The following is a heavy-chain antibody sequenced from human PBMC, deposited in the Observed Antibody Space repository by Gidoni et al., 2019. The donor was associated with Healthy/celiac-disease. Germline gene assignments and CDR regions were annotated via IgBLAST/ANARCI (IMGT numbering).Heavy chain of an antibody. CDR3: ARENTDYYGMDV. CDR2: IYSGGSK. V-gene: IGHV3-53*01. Sequence: EVQLVESGGGLIQPGGSLRLSCAASGFTVSSNYMSWVRQAPGKGLEWVSVIYSGGSKYYADSVKGRFTISRDNSKNTLYLQMNSLRAEDTAVYYCARENTDYYGMDVWGQGTTVTVSS. CDR1: GFTVSSNY. J-gene: IGHJ6*02. D-gene: IGHD2-2*02.